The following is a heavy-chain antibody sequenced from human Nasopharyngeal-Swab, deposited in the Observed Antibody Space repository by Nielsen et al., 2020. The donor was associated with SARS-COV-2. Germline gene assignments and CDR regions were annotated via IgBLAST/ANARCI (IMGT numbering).Heavy chain of an antibody. CDR2: ISSTSTI. V-gene: IGHV3-48*04. Sequence: GGSLRLSCAASGFTFSSYSLNWARQAPGKGLEWVSYISSTSTIYHADSVKGRFTISRDNAKNSLYLQMNSLRAEDTAVYYCARDDDFWSGYSNGMDVWGQGTTVTVSS. J-gene: IGHJ6*02. CDR1: GFTFSSYS. CDR3: ARDDDFWSGYSNGMDV. D-gene: IGHD3-3*01.